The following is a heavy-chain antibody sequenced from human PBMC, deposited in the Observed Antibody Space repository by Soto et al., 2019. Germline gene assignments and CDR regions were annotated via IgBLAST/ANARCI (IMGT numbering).Heavy chain of an antibody. CDR3: GTGKGVTRSGVVDFDS. V-gene: IGHV3-30*03. CDR1: GFMFRSYG. D-gene: IGHD3-3*01. CDR2: VTYDGRNA. Sequence: QVQLLESGGGVGQPGTSLRLSCEASGFMFRSYGMFWVRQAPGKGLEWVAVVTYDGRNAYYGESVKGRFTISRDNPNNRLYLEMNGLRAEDTAVYYCGTGKGVTRSGVVDFDSWGLGTALTVSS. J-gene: IGHJ4*02.